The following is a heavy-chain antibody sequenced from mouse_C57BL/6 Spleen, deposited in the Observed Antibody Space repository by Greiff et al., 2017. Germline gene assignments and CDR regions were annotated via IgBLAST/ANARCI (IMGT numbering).Heavy chain of an antibody. V-gene: IGHV1-47*01. D-gene: IGHD1-1*01. CDR2: FHPYNDDT. Sequence: QVQLKESGAELVKPGASVKMSCKASGYTFTTYPIEWMKQNHGKSLEWIGDFHPYNDDTKYNEKFKGKATLTVEKSSSTVYLELSRLTSDDSAVYYCARGRYYYGSFYYFDYWGQGTTLTVSS. CDR3: ARGRYYYGSFYYFDY. CDR1: GYTFTTYP. J-gene: IGHJ2*01.